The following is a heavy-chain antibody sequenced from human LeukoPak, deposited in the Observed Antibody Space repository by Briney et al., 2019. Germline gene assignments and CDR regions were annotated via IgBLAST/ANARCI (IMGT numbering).Heavy chain of an antibody. D-gene: IGHD5-24*01. CDR1: GFTFSSYW. Sequence: GGSLRLACAASGFTFSSYWMTWVRHVPGKGVEWVAGIKQDGSEKYYVDSVKGRFTISRDNTRNSLYLQMNSLRAEDTAVYYCARHMERWRQFTHSLDYWVQGTLVTVSS. J-gene: IGHJ4*02. CDR2: IKQDGSEK. V-gene: IGHV3-7*01. CDR3: ARHMERWRQFTHSLDY.